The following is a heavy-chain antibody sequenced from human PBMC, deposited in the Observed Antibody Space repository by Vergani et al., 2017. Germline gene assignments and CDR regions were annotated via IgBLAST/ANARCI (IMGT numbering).Heavy chain of an antibody. D-gene: IGHD6-6*01. J-gene: IGHJ5*02. CDR1: GGSISSYY. V-gene: IGHV4-59*01. CDR3: ARGEQLEVWFDP. Sequence: QVQLQESGPGLVKPSETLSLTCTVSGGSISSYYWSWSRQPPGKGLEWIGYIYYSGSTNYNPSLKSRVTISVDTSKNQFSLKLSSLTAADTAVYYCARGEQLEVWFDPWGQGTLVTVSS. CDR2: IYYSGST.